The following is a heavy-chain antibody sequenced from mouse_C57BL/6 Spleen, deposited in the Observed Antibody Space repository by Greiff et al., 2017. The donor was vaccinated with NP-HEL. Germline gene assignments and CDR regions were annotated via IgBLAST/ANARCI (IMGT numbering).Heavy chain of an antibody. D-gene: IGHD3-2*02. CDR2: IYPRDGST. CDR3: ARDNSGS. J-gene: IGHJ2*01. V-gene: IGHV1-85*01. CDR1: GYTFTNYD. Sequence: VQLQQSGPELVKPGASVKLSCKASGYTFTNYDINWVKQRPGQGLEWIGWIYPRDGSTKYNEKFRGKASLTVDTSSSTAYMELHSLASEDSAVYFCARDNSGSWGQGTTLTVSS.